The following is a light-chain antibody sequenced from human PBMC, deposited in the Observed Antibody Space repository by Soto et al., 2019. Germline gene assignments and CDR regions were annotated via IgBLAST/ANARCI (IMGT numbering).Light chain of an antibody. V-gene: IGKV1-5*03. Sequence: DIQMTQSPSTLYASVGDRVTITCRASQSIGASLAWFQQKPGKAPNLLIYKASSLESGVPSRFGGSGSVTEFTLTLSTLQPDDLATYSCQQYNSSPLTFGGGTKVEIK. J-gene: IGKJ4*01. CDR2: KAS. CDR1: QSIGAS. CDR3: QQYNSSPLT.